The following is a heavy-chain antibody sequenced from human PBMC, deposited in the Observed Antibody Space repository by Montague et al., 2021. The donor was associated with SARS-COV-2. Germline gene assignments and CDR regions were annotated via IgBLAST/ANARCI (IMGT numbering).Heavy chain of an antibody. J-gene: IGHJ5*02. CDR2: VYYSGNT. CDR1: GGSIRSYY. V-gene: IGHV4-59*01. D-gene: IGHD2-15*01. CDR3: ARALYCSGGSCYPNWVDP. Sequence: SETLSLTCAASGGSIRSYYWSWIRQPPGKGLEWIGYVYYSGNTNYNPSLKSRVTISVDTSKNQFSLKLSSVTAADTAVYYCARALYCSGGSCYPNWVDPWGQGALVTVAS.